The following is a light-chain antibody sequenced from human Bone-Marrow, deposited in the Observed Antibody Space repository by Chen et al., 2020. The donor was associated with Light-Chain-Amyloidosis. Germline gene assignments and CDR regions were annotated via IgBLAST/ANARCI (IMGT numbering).Light chain of an antibody. CDR2: GSS. CDR1: QTISSNY. CDR3: QQYGTSPLT. V-gene: IGKV3-20*01. Sequence: ELVLTQSPVPLSLSPGEGANLACRASQTISSNYLTWYQQKFGQAPRLLIYGSSSRATGIPDRFTGSGSGTDFTLTINRLEPEDFAMYYCQQYGTSPLTFGGGTKVEIK. J-gene: IGKJ4*01.